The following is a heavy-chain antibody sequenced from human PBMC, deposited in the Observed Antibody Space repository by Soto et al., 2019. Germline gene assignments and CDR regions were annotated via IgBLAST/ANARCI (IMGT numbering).Heavy chain of an antibody. CDR2: INAGNGNT. J-gene: IGHJ6*02. V-gene: IGHV1-3*01. CDR1: GYTFTSYA. Sequence: ASVKVSCKASGYTFTSYAMHWVRQAPGQRLEWMGWINAGNGNTKYSQKFQGRVTTTRDTSASTAYMELSSLRSEDTAVYYCARDPSYYGMDVWGQGATVTVSS. CDR3: ARDPSYYGMDV.